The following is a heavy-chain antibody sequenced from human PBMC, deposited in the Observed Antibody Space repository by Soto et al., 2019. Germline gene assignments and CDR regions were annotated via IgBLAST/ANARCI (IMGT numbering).Heavy chain of an antibody. D-gene: IGHD2-21*02. CDR1: GYRFTGYG. J-gene: IGHJ6*02. CDR3: AKSNYGGDDYFQYGLDV. CDR2: INPKSGAT. Sequence: QVQLVQSGAEVKKPGASLKVSCKASGYRFTGYGLHWVRQAPGQGLQWMGWINPKSGATDYAQKFQGRVTMTREMSTNTAYLELSGLRSAVTADDTAVYYCAKSNYGGDDYFQYGLDVWGQGTTVTVSS. V-gene: IGHV1-2*02.